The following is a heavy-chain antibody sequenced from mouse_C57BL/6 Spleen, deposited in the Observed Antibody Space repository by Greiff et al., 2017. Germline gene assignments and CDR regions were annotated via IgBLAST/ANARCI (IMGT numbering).Heavy chain of an antibody. V-gene: IGHV1-85*01. J-gene: IGHJ2*01. CDR3: ARGSSRGYFDY. CDR2: IYPRDGST. CDR1: GYTFSSYA. Sequence: VQLQQSGPELVKPGASVKLSCKASGYTFSSYAINWVKQRPGQGLEWIGWIYPRDGSTKYNEKFKGKATLTVDTSSSTAYMELHSLTSEDSAVYFCARGSSRGYFDYWGQGTTLTVSS.